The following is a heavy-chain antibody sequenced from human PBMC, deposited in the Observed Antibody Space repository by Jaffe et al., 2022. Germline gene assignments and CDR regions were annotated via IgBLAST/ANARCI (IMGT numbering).Heavy chain of an antibody. CDR3: AKDWLEVVPAAPAPLDY. CDR2: ISGSGGST. CDR1: GFTFSSYA. D-gene: IGHD2-2*01. Sequence: EVQLLESGGGLVQPGGSLRLSCAASGFTFSSYAMSWVRQAPGKGLEWVSAISGSGGSTYYADSVKGRFTISRDNSKNTLYLQMNSLRAEDTAVYYCAKDWLEVVPAAPAPLDYWGQGTLVTVSS. V-gene: IGHV3-23*01. J-gene: IGHJ4*02.